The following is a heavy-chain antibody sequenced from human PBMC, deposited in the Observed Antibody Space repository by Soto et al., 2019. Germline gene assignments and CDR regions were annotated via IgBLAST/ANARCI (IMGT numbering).Heavy chain of an antibody. D-gene: IGHD3-22*01. CDR1: GGSLSSRAYS. CDR2: IYQSGST. CDR3: ARELLYYDSSGYSWDAAFDI. V-gene: IGHV4-30-2*01. Sequence: QLQLQASGSRLVKPSQTLSLTCAVSGGSLSSRAYSWSGIRQPPGKGLEWIGFIYQSGSTYYNPSLRRRVTLALARPKNQASLKLTSATAADTAVYYCARELLYYDSSGYSWDAAFDIWVQETRVTVSS. J-gene: IGHJ3*02.